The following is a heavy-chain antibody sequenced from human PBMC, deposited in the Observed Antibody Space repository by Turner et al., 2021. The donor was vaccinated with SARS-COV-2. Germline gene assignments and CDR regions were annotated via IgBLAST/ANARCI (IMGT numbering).Heavy chain of an antibody. CDR3: AREGDCSSTNCGAMDV. CDR1: GFTFRSYG. Sequence: QVQLVESGGGVVQPGRSLRLSCAASGFTFRSYGMPWVRQAPGKGLEGGAVIWYDGSNKYYADSVKGRFTISRDNSKNTLYLQMNSLRAEDTAVYYCAREGDCSSTNCGAMDVWGQGTTVTVSS. CDR2: IWYDGSNK. V-gene: IGHV3-33*01. D-gene: IGHD2-2*01. J-gene: IGHJ6*02.